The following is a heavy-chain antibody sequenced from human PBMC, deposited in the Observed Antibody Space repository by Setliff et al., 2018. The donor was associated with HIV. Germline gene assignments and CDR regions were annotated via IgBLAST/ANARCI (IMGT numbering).Heavy chain of an antibody. CDR2: IIHSGGT. Sequence: PSETLSLTCAVYGGSFSGYYWTWIRQPPGRGLEWIGEIIHSGGTNYNRSLKSRVTISVDTSKNQFSLNLSSVTAAGTAVYYCARGGLGVVGAIDYWSQGTLVTVSS. D-gene: IGHD2-15*01. CDR1: GGSFSGYY. J-gene: IGHJ4*02. CDR3: ARGGLGVVGAIDY. V-gene: IGHV4-34*01.